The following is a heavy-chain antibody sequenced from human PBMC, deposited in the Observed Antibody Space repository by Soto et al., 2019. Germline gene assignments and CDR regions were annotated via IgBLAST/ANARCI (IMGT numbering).Heavy chain of an antibody. V-gene: IGHV3-30-3*01. CDR1: GFTFSSYA. Sequence: QRLSCAASGFTFSSYAMHWVRQAPGKGLEWVAAISYDGSNKYYADSVKGRFTISRDNSKNTLFLQMNSLRGEDTAVYYCARGPSSLTRFDYWGQGTQVTVSS. D-gene: IGHD2-2*01. CDR3: ARGPSSLTRFDY. CDR2: ISYDGSNK. J-gene: IGHJ4*02.